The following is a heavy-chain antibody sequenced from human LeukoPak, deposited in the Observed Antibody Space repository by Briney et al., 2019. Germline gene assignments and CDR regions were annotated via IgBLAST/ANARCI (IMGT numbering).Heavy chain of an antibody. CDR3: ARLDPGGHNTFDI. D-gene: IGHD4-23*01. Sequence: SSETLSLTCTVSGVSISSYSLYWGWIRQPPGKGLEWIGSINYSGGTYYNPSLKSRVTISVDTSKNQFSLKLTSVTAADTAVYYCARLDPGGHNTFDIWGQGRMVTVSS. J-gene: IGHJ3*02. CDR1: GVSISSYSLY. CDR2: INYSGGT. V-gene: IGHV4-39*01.